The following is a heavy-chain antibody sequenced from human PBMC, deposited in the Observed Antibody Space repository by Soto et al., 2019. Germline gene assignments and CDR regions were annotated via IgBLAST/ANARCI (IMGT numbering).Heavy chain of an antibody. CDR1: GYTFTGYY. Sequence: ASVKVSCKASGYTFTGYYMHWVRQAPGQGLEWMGWINPNSGGTNYAQKFQGWVTMTRDTSISTAYMELSRLRSDDTAVYYCARGAWGSGWSFYDYWGQGTLVTVSS. CDR2: INPNSGGT. CDR3: ARGAWGSGWSFYDY. D-gene: IGHD7-27*01. J-gene: IGHJ4*02. V-gene: IGHV1-2*04.